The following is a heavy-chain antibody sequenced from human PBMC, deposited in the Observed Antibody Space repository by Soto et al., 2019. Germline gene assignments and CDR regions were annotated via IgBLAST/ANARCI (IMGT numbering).Heavy chain of an antibody. Sequence: KTSETLSLTCTVSGGSISSSSYYWGWIRQPPGKGLEWIGSIYYSGSTYYNPSLKSRVTISVDTSKNQFSLKLSSVTAADTAVYYCARQSGYYTQWFDPWGQGTLVTVSS. D-gene: IGHD3-3*01. CDR3: ARQSGYYTQWFDP. CDR1: GGSISSSSYY. J-gene: IGHJ5*02. CDR2: IYYSGST. V-gene: IGHV4-39*01.